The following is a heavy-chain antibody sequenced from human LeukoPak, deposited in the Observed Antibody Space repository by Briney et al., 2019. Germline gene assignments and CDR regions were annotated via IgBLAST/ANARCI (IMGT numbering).Heavy chain of an antibody. CDR3: ARDNTIFGVSQYYMDA. J-gene: IGHJ6*03. Sequence: GGSLRLSCAASGFTFDDYGMSWVRQAPGKGLEWVSGINWNGGSTGYADSVKGRFTISRDNAKNSLYLQMNSLRAEDTAVYYCARDNTIFGVSQYYMDAWGKGTTVTVSS. CDR1: GFTFDDYG. CDR2: INWNGGST. D-gene: IGHD3-3*01. V-gene: IGHV3-20*04.